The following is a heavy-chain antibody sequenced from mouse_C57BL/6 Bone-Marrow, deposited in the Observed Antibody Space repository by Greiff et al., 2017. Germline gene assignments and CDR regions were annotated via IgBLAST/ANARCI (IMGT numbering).Heavy chain of an antibody. J-gene: IGHJ2*01. Sequence: VQLKQSGPELVKPGASVKISCKASGYTFTDYYMNWVKQSHGKSLEWIGDINPNNGGTSYNQKLKGKATLTVDKSSSTAYMERRSLTSEDSAVYYCARDYYGSSWYFDYWGQGTILTVSS. V-gene: IGHV1-26*01. CDR1: GYTFTDYY. CDR2: INPNNGGT. CDR3: ARDYYGSSWYFDY. D-gene: IGHD1-1*01.